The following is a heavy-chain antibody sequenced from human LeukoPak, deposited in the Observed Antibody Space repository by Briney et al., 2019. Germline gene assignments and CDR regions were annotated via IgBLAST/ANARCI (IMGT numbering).Heavy chain of an antibody. CDR2: IYPGDSDT. J-gene: IGHJ4*02. CDR3: ARLPRFPSTVTTNDSFDY. D-gene: IGHD4-17*01. V-gene: IGHV5-51*01. CDR1: GYSFTNYW. Sequence: GESLKISCKGSGYSFTNYWIGWVRQMPGKGLEWMGIIYPGDSDTRYRPSFQGQVTISADKSISTAFLQWSSLETSDSARYSCARLPRFPSTVTTNDSFDYWGQGTLVTVSS.